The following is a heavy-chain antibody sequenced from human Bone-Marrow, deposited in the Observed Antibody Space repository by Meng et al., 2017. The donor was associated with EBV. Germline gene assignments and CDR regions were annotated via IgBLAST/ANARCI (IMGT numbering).Heavy chain of an antibody. CDR3: ATWNNNGWYYGY. D-gene: IGHD6-19*01. V-gene: IGHV4-34*01. CDR1: GGSFSGSD. CDR2: ISLGGNT. Sequence: GAGLLKPSETPSPTWAVYGGSFSGSDWCWSRQPPGKGLEWIGEISLGGNTNYNPFVKSRVSISVDTSKKHFSLKVNSVTAADTAVYYCATWNNNGWYYGYWGQGTLVTVFS. J-gene: IGHJ4*01.